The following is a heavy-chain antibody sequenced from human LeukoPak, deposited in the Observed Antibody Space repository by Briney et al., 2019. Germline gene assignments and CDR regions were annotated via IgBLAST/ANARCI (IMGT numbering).Heavy chain of an antibody. Sequence: GASVKVSCKASGGTFSSYAISWVRQAPGQGLEWMGGIIPIFGTANYAQKFQGRVTITADKSTSTAYMELSSLRSEDTAVYYCAREGTRYYYDSSGYYNWFDPWGQGTLVTVSS. CDR1: GGTFSSYA. V-gene: IGHV1-69*06. D-gene: IGHD3-22*01. CDR2: IIPIFGTA. J-gene: IGHJ5*02. CDR3: AREGTRYYYDSSGYYNWFDP.